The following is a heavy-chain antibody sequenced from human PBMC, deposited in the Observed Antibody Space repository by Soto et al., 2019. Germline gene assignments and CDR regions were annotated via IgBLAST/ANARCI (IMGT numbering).Heavy chain of an antibody. J-gene: IGHJ5*02. V-gene: IGHV4-30-2*01. CDR2: IYHSGST. Sequence: KPSETLSLTCAVSGGSISSGGYSWSGIRQPPGKGLEWIGYIYHSGSTYYNPSLKSRVTISVDRSKNQFSLKLSSVTAADTAVYYCARSIDPWGQGTLVTVSS. CDR1: GGSISSGGYS. CDR3: ARSIDP.